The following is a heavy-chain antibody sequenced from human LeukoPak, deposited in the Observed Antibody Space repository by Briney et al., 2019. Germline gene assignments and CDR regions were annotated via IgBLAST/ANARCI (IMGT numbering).Heavy chain of an antibody. V-gene: IGHV1-18*01. CDR2: ISAYNGNT. D-gene: IGHD5-24*01. CDR3: ARVRLSSEMGYYYYYMDV. J-gene: IGHJ6*03. Sequence: GASVKVSCKASGYTFTSYGISWVRQAPGQGLEWMGWISAYNGNTNYAQKLQGRVTMTTDTSTSTAFMELRSLRSDDTAVYYCARVRLSSEMGYYYYYMDVWGKGTTVTVSS. CDR1: GYTFTSYG.